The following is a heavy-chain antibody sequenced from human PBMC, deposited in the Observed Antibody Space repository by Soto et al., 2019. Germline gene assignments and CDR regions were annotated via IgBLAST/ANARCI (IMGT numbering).Heavy chain of an antibody. CDR1: GGTFSKFT. D-gene: IGHD6-19*01. Sequence: SVKVSCKAAGGTFSKFTIRWVRPAPGQGLEWMGGIIPIFGTTTYAQNFQGRVTITRDTSASTAYMELTNLRSDDTAVYYCARRPGSERWLVLDYWGQGTLVTVSS. CDR2: IIPIFGTT. CDR3: ARRPGSERWLVLDY. J-gene: IGHJ4*02. V-gene: IGHV1-69*05.